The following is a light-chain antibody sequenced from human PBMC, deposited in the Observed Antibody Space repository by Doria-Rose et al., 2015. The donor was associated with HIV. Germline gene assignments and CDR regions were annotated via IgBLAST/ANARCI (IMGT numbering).Light chain of an antibody. CDR3: MQALQTPYT. CDR1: QSLLHTIGYNY. V-gene: IGKV2-28*01. Sequence: VLTQSPLSLPVTPGQPASISCRSSQSLLHTIGYNYLDWYLQKPGQSPQLLIYLGSNRASGVPDRFSGSGSGTDFTLKISRVEAEDVGVYYCMQALQTPYTFGQGTKLEIK. CDR2: LGS. J-gene: IGKJ2*01.